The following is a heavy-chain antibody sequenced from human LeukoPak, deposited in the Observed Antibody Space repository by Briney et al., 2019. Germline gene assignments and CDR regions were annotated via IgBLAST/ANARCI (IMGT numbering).Heavy chain of an antibody. J-gene: IGHJ6*02. CDR1: GYTFTSYA. CDR2: INAGNGNT. V-gene: IGHV1-3*01. D-gene: IGHD3-22*01. Sequence: ASVKFSCKASGYTFTSYAMHWVRQAPGQRLEWMGWINAGNGNTKYSQKFQGRVTITRDTSASTAYMELSSLRSEDTAVYYCARSTNYYDSSGYYYYYYGMDVWGQGTTVTVSS. CDR3: ARSTNYYDSSGYYYYYYGMDV.